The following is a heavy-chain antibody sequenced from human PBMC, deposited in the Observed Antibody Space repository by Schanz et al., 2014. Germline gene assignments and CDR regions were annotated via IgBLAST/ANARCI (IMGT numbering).Heavy chain of an antibody. V-gene: IGHV1-46*01. CDR2: IVPIAGIT. J-gene: IGHJ5*02. D-gene: IGHD3-22*01. CDR3: AREVGLYDRGWFDP. CDR1: GYTFSFTSYN. Sequence: QVQVEQSGPEVKKPGASVTVSCQASGYTFSFTSYNVHWVRQAPGQGLEWMGRIVPIAGITNYAQKFQGRVTITADKSSDTAYMELSSLRSEDTAVYYCAREVGLYDRGWFDPWGQGTLVTVSS.